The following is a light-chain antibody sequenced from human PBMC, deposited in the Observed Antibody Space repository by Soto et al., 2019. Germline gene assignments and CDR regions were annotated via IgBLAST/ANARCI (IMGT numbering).Light chain of an antibody. J-gene: IGLJ2*01. CDR1: SCGIGAFNY. V-gene: IGLV2-14*01. CDR2: EVT. Sequence: QSALTQPASGSASPGQSSTISCSGTSCGIGAFNYVSCYHQHPSKAHQLMISEVTYRHSGTSNRFSGSKSGRTASLIISGLQADDEAYYCFSSFTRFNTRLFGGGTKLTVL. CDR3: SSFTRFNTRL.